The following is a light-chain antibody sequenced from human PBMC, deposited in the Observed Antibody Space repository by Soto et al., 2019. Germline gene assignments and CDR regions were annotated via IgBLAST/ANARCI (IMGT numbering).Light chain of an antibody. J-gene: IGKJ1*01. V-gene: IGKV3-20*01. CDR3: QQYGSSPPWS. CDR2: AAS. Sequence: EIVLAQSPGTLSLSPGERATLSCRASQSVSSSYLAWYQQKPGQALSLLIYAASNRAAGIPDRFSGSGSGTDFTLTISRLEPEDFAVYYCQQYGSSPPWSFGQGTKVEIK. CDR1: QSVSSSY.